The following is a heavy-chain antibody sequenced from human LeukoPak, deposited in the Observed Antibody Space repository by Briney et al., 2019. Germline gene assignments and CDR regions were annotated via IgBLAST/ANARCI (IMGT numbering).Heavy chain of an antibody. Sequence: PSETLSLTCAVYGGSFSGYYWSWIRQPPGKGLEWIGEINQSGSTNYNPSLKSRVTISVDTSKNQFSLKLSSVTAADTAVYYCARALPNRPYYYDSSGYPSFDYWGQGTLVTVSS. CDR3: ARALPNRPYYYDSSGYPSFDY. V-gene: IGHV4-34*01. CDR1: GGSFSGYY. D-gene: IGHD3-22*01. J-gene: IGHJ4*02. CDR2: INQSGST.